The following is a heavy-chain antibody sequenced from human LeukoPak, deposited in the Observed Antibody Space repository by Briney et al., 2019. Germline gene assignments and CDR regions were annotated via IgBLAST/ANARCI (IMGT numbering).Heavy chain of an antibody. CDR2: IKQDGSEK. V-gene: IGHV3-7*03. Sequence: PGGSLRLSCAASGFTFSSYWMSWVRQAPGKGLEWVASIKQDGSEKYYVDSVKGRFTISRDNAKNSLYLQMNSLRAEDTAVYFCANPVTQNSGWYVNGDYWGQGTLVTVSS. D-gene: IGHD6-19*01. CDR3: ANPVTQNSGWYVNGDY. J-gene: IGHJ4*02. CDR1: GFTFSSYW.